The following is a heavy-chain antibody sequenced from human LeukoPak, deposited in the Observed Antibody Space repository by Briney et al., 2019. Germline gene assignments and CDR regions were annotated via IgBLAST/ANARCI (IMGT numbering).Heavy chain of an antibody. J-gene: IGHJ3*02. CDR3: ARSTGGDWYAFDI. D-gene: IGHD2-21*02. V-gene: IGHV3-21*01. CDR2: ISGSSSYI. CDR1: GFTFSTYS. Sequence: GGSLRLSCAASGFTFSTYSMNWVRQAPGKGLEWVSFISGSSSYIYYVDSVKGRFTISRHNAKNSLYLHMNSLRAEDTAVYYCARSTGGDWYAFDIWGQGTMVTVSS.